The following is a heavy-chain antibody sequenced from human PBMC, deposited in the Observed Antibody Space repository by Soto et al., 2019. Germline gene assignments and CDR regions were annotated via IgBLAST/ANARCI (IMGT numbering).Heavy chain of an antibody. CDR3: GRHRRETGTYAQPLDY. V-gene: IGHV4-39*01. D-gene: IGHD1-1*01. CDR1: GASISSSVYY. CDR2: LAYGGGA. J-gene: IGHJ4*02. Sequence: SETLSLTCTVSGASISSSVYYWGWVRQPPGKGLEWIGSLAYGGGAYLNPSLRSRVTISVDTSRSQIALDLTSVTAEDTAVYYCGRHRRETGTYAQPLDYWGQGTLVTVSS.